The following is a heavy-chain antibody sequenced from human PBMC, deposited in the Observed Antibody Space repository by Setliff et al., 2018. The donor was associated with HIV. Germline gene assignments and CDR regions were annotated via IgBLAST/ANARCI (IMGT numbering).Heavy chain of an antibody. CDR1: GDSINSDSYY. V-gene: IGHV4-61*09. J-gene: IGHJ6*03. D-gene: IGHD3-3*01. CDR2: VHTIGST. CDR3: ARRRPPPSGFYSKYYMDV. Sequence: SETLSLTCTVFGDSINSDSYYWTWIRQPGGKGLEWIGHVHTIGSTNYNPSLKGRVSIPIDTSKNQFTLNLRSATAADTAVYYCARRRPPPSGFYSKYYMDVWGKGTTVTVSS.